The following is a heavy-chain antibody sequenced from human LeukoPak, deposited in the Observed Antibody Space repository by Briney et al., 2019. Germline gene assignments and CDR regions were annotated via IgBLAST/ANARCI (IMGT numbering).Heavy chain of an antibody. CDR3: AKEGTAARITGRTSRYYYYYMDV. CDR1: GFTFSTYG. J-gene: IGHJ6*03. CDR2: SGSGGST. Sequence: GGSLRLSCAASGFTFSTYGMNWVRQAPGKGLEWVSASGSGGSTYYSDSVKGGFTISRDNSKNTPSLQIISLRAEDTAVYYFAKEGTAARITGRTSRYYYYYMDVWGKGTTVTISS. D-gene: IGHD1-20*01. V-gene: IGHV3-23*01.